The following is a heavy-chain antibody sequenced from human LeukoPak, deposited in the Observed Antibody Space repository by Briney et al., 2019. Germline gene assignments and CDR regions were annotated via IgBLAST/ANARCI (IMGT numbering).Heavy chain of an antibody. CDR1: GFTFSSYS. D-gene: IGHD3-22*01. CDR2: ISSNKSYI. J-gene: IGHJ4*02. V-gene: IGHV3-21*01. Sequence: GGSLRLSCAVSGFTFSSYSMNWVRHAPGKGLEWVSSISSNKSYIYYADTVKGRFTISRESEKNSLYPQVNSLRAEDTAVYYCARDTYYDSSGHFDYWGQGTLVTVSS. CDR3: ARDTYYDSSGHFDY.